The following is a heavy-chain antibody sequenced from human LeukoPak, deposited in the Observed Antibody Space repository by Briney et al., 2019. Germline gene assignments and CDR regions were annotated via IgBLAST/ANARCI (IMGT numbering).Heavy chain of an antibody. CDR3: ARGREMATVYYFDY. CDR2: IYYSGST. CDR1: GGSFRSSSYY. D-gene: IGHD5-24*01. V-gene: IGHV4-39*07. Sequence: SETLSLTCTVSGGSFRSSSYYWGWIRQTPGKGLEWIGCIYYSGSTYYNPSLKSRVTISVDRSKNQFSLKLSSVTAADTAVYYCARGREMATVYYFDYWGQGTLVTVSS. J-gene: IGHJ4*02.